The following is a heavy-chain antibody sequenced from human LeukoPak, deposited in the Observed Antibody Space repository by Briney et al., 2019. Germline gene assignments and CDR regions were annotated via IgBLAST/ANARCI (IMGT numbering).Heavy chain of an antibody. CDR3: ARASQIYDFWSGYHHHPNWFDP. D-gene: IGHD3-3*01. J-gene: IGHJ5*02. CDR1: GGTFSSYA. V-gene: IGHV1-69*05. CDR2: IIPIFGTA. Sequence: EASVKVSCKASGGTFSSYAISWVRQAPGQGLEWMGGIIPIFGTANYAQKFQGRVTITTDESTSTAYMELSSLRSEDTAVYYCARASQIYDFWSGYHHHPNWFDPWGQGTLVTVSS.